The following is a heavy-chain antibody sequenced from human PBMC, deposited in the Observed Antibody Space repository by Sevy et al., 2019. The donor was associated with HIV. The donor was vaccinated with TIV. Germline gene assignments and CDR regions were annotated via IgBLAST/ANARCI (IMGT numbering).Heavy chain of an antibody. CDR3: AKGIAAAGNSMDV. Sequence: GGSLRLSCAASGFTFDDYAMHWVRQAPGKGLEWVSLISWDGGSTYYADSVKGGFTISRDNSKNSLYLQMNSLRAEDTALYYCAKGIAAAGNSMDVWGQGTTVTVSS. D-gene: IGHD6-13*01. CDR1: GFTFDDYA. J-gene: IGHJ6*02. V-gene: IGHV3-43D*03. CDR2: ISWDGGST.